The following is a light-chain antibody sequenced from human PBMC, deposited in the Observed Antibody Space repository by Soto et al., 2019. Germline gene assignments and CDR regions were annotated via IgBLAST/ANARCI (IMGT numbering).Light chain of an antibody. CDR1: SSDVGGYNY. J-gene: IGLJ2*01. Sequence: QSALTQPASVSGSPGQSITISCTGTSSDVGGYNYVSWYQQHPGKAPKLMIYDVSNRPSGVSNRLSGSKSGNTASLTISGLQAEYEVDYYCSSYTSSRTLVFGGGTKLTVL. CDR2: DVS. CDR3: SSYTSSRTLV. V-gene: IGLV2-14*01.